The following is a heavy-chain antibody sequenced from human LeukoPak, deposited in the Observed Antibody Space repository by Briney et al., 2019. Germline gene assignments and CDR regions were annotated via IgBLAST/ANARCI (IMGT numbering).Heavy chain of an antibody. D-gene: IGHD3-10*01. CDR1: GFTVSSNY. CDR3: AKRKDYYGSREFDY. Sequence: GGSLRLSCAASGFTVSSNYMSWVRQAPGKGLEWVSIIYSSRGTNYADSVKGRFTISRDNSKNTLYLQMNSLRAEDTAVYYCAKRKDYYGSREFDYWGQGTLVTVSS. CDR2: IYSSRGT. V-gene: IGHV3-66*01. J-gene: IGHJ4*02.